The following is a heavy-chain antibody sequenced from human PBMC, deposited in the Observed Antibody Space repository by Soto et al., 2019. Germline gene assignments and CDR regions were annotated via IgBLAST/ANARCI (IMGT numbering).Heavy chain of an antibody. J-gene: IGHJ6*02. V-gene: IGHV3-9*01. CDR1: GFTFDDYA. CDR2: ISWNSGSI. CDR3: AKDIEAGGSSSWPGADYYYYGMDV. D-gene: IGHD6-13*01. Sequence: EVQLVESGGGLVQPGRSLRLSCAASGFTFDDYAMHWVRQAPGKGLEWVSGISWNSGSIGYADSVKGRFTISRDNAKNSLYLQMNSLRAEDTALYYCAKDIEAGGSSSWPGADYYYYGMDVWGQGTTVTVSS.